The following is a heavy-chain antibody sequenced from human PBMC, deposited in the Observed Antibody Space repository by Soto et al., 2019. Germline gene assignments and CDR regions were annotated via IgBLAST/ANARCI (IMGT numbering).Heavy chain of an antibody. CDR3: ARDRLVGFGGYSGYDLLYLDY. D-gene: IGHD5-12*01. CDR2: INPNSGGT. CDR1: GYTFTGYY. J-gene: IGHJ4*02. V-gene: IGHV1-2*04. Sequence: ASVKVSCKASGYTFTGYYMHWVRQAPGQGLEWMGWINPNSGGTNYAQKFQGWVTMTRDTSISTAYMELSRLRSDDTAVYYCARDRLVGFGGYSGYDLLYLDYWGQGTLVTVSS.